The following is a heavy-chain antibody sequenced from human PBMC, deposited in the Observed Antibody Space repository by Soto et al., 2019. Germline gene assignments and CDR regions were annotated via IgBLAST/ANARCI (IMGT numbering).Heavy chain of an antibody. V-gene: IGHV4-59*01. Sequence: SETLSLTCTVSGGSISSYYWSWIRQPPGKGLEWIGYIYYSGSTNYNPSLKSRVTISVDTSKNQFSLKLSSVTAADTAVYYCAGMVSTYAPNWFDPWGQGTLVTVSS. CDR1: GGSISSYY. CDR2: IYYSGST. CDR3: AGMVSTYAPNWFDP. D-gene: IGHD2-8*01. J-gene: IGHJ5*02.